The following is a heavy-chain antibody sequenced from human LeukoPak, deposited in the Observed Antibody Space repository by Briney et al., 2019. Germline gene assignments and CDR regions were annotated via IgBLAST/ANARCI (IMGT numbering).Heavy chain of an antibody. CDR2: ISGSGGTT. V-gene: IGHV3-23*01. J-gene: IGHJ4*02. CDR3: AKGYSAYEPRQPFDY. D-gene: IGHD5-12*01. Sequence: PGGSLRLSCAASGFTFNNYAMNWVRQAPGKGLEWVSVISGSGGTTYYADSVKGRFTISRDNAKNSLYLQMNSLRAEDSALYYCAKGYSAYEPRQPFDYWGQGTLVTVSS. CDR1: GFTFNNYA.